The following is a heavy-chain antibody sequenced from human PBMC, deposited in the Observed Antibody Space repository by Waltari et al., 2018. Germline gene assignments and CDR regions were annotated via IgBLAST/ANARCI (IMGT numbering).Heavy chain of an antibody. D-gene: IGHD6-19*01. Sequence: QVQLQESGPGLVKPSETLSVTCTVSGDSIRRNYYWGWIRQPPGKGLEWIGTMWHGGSTYYTPSLKSRVSISMDTSKNQFSLKLNSVTAADTAVYYCARNSSGWSFDSWGQGTIVTVSS. CDR2: MWHGGST. CDR1: GDSIRRNYY. V-gene: IGHV4-38-2*02. J-gene: IGHJ4*02. CDR3: ARNSSGWSFDS.